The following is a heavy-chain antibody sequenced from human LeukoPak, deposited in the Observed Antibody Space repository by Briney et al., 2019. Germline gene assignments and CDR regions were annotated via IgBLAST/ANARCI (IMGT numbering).Heavy chain of an antibody. CDR2: ISSSSSSI. V-gene: IGHV3-11*01. CDR3: ARASRWELVDY. D-gene: IGHD1-26*01. CDR1: GFILSDYY. Sequence: GGSLRLSCAASGFILSDYYMSWVRQTPGQGLEWVSYISSSSSSIYYADSVKGRFTISRDNAKNSLFLQMNSLRGEDTAVYYCARASRWELVDYWGQGTLVTVSS. J-gene: IGHJ4*02.